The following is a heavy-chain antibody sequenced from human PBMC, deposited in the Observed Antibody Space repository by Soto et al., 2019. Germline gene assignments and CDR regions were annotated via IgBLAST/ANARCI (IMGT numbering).Heavy chain of an antibody. D-gene: IGHD6-6*01. CDR1: GFSLSTSGVD. Sequence: QITLKESGPTLVKPTQTLTLTCTFSGFSLSTSGVDVGWIRQPPGKALEWLALIYWDDDKRYKPSLKSRLTITKGTSSNQVVLTMTNMDTLDTATYYCAHRRPYSNSPEEGFDYWGQGTLVTVSS. CDR3: AHRRPYSNSPEEGFDY. V-gene: IGHV2-5*02. CDR2: IYWDDDK. J-gene: IGHJ4*02.